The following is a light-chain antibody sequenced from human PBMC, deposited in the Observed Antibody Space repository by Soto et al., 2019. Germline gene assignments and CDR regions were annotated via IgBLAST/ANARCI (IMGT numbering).Light chain of an antibody. CDR2: CAS. J-gene: IGKJ1*01. CDR1: QSVSSN. V-gene: IGKV3-15*01. Sequence: EIVLTQSPATLSVSPGERATLSCRASQSVSSNLAWYQQKPGQAPMLLIYCASTRATGIPARFSGSGSGTELTLTISSLQSEDFAVYYCQQYNNWHPWWTFGQGTKVDIK. CDR3: QQYNNWHPWWT.